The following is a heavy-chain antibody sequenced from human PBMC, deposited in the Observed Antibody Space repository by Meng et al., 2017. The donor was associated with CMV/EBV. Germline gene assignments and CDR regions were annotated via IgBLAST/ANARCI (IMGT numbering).Heavy chain of an antibody. CDR1: GGSFSGYY. CDR2: INHSGST. Sequence: GSLRLSCAVYGGSFSGYYWSWIRQPPGKGLEWIGEINHSGSTNYNPSLKSRVTISVDTSKNQFSLKLSSVTAADTAVYYCAVEGDRYFDYWGQGTLVTVSS. J-gene: IGHJ4*02. V-gene: IGHV4-34*01. CDR3: AVEGDRYFDY. D-gene: IGHD5-24*01.